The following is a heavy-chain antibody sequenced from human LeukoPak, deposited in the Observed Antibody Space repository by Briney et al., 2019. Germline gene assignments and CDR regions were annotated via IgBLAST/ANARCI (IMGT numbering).Heavy chain of an antibody. D-gene: IGHD4-23*01. CDR2: TRIKANSYTT. CDR1: GFTFSDHY. Sequence: GGSLRLSCAASGFTFSDHYMDWVRQAPGKGLEWVGRTRIKANSYTTEYAASVKGRFTISRDDSKNSLYLQMNSLKTEDTAVYYCARSEVVTPLSTRYYYGMDVWGQGTTVTVSS. CDR3: ARSEVVTPLSTRYYYGMDV. V-gene: IGHV3-72*01. J-gene: IGHJ6*02.